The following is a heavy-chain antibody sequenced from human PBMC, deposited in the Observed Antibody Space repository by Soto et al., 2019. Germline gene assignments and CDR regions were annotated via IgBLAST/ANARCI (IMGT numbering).Heavy chain of an antibody. J-gene: IGHJ6*02. Sequence: GGSLRLSCAASGFTFSNAWMSWVRQAPGKGLEWVGRIKSKTDGGTTDYAAPVKGRFTISRDDSKNTLYLQMNSLKTEDTAVYYCSVRNCDWLLDGLDVWGQGTTVTVSS. CDR3: SVRNCDWLLDGLDV. V-gene: IGHV3-15*01. D-gene: IGHD3-9*01. CDR1: GFTFSNAW. CDR2: IKSKTDGGTT.